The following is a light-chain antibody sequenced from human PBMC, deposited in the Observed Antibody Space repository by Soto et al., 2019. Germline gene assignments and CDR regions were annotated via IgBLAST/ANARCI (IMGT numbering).Light chain of an antibody. CDR2: QVS. CDR3: SSYTTTSTIT. V-gene: IGLV2-14*01. J-gene: IGLJ2*01. CDR1: NSDVGGYNY. Sequence: QSVLTQPASVSGSPGQSITISCTGTNSDVGGYNYVSWYQQHPGKPPKLMISQVSDRPSGVSNRFSGSKSGSTASLTISGLQAEDEADYYCSSYTTTSTITFGGGTKLTVL.